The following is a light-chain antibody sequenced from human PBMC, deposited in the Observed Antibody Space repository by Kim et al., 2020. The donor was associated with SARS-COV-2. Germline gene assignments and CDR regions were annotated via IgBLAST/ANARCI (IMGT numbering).Light chain of an antibody. V-gene: IGKV1-5*03. CDR2: RAS. Sequence: TSVGHRVTIACRASQSISNWLTWYQQKPGKAPKLLIYRASSLESGVPTRFSGSGSGTEFTLTISSLQPDDSATYYCQQYNFYPWTFGQGTKVDIK. CDR1: QSISNW. J-gene: IGKJ1*01. CDR3: QQYNFYPWT.